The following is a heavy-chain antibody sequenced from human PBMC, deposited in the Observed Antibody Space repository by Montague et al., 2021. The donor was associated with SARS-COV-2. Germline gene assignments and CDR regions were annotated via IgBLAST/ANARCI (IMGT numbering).Heavy chain of an antibody. V-gene: IGHV3-15*01. CDR2: IKSKTDGGTT. CDR3: TTEVVGLLWFGGLLFYFDY. Sequence: SLRLSCAASGFTFSNAWMSWVRQAPGKGLEWVGRIKSKTDGGTTDYAAPVKGRFTISRDDSKNTLYLQMNSLKTEDTAVYYCTTEVVGLLWFGGLLFYFDYWGQGTLVTVSS. J-gene: IGHJ4*02. D-gene: IGHD3-10*01. CDR1: GFTFSNAW.